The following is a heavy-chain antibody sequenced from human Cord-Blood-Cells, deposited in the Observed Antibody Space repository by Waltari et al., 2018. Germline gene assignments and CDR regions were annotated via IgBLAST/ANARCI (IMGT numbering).Heavy chain of an antibody. J-gene: IGHJ4*02. D-gene: IGHD6-19*01. Sequence: QVQLQQWGAGLLKPSETLSLTCAVYGGSFSGSYWSWIRPPPGKGLEWIGEINHSGSTNYNPSLKSRVTISVDTSKNQFSLKLSSVTAADTAVYYCARRTYSSGWGEDNFDYWGQGTLVTVSS. CDR1: GGSFSGSY. CDR2: INHSGST. CDR3: ARRTYSSGWGEDNFDY. V-gene: IGHV4-34*01.